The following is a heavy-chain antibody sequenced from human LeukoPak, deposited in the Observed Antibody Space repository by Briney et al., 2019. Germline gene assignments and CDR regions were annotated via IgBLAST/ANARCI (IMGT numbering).Heavy chain of an antibody. J-gene: IGHJ4*01. V-gene: IGHV1-24*01. Sequence: ASVKVSCKVSGYTLTELSMHWVRQAPGKGLEWMGGFDPEDGETIYAQKFQGRVTMTEDTSTNTAYMELSSLRSEDTAVYYCATEIIAAAGIFDYWGQEPWSPSPQ. CDR1: GYTLTELS. CDR2: FDPEDGET. CDR3: ATEIIAAAGIFDY. D-gene: IGHD6-13*01.